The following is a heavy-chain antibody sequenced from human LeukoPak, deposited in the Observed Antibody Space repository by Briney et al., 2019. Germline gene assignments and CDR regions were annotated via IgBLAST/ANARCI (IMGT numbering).Heavy chain of an antibody. D-gene: IGHD3-10*01. Sequence: GGSLRLSCAASGFTFSSYAMSWVRQAPGKGLEWVSTISGTGGSTYYADSVKGRFTISRDNSKNTLYLQMTGLRVEDTAVYYCARDGPYYYGSGSYYKSDAFDIWGQGTMVTVSS. V-gene: IGHV3-23*01. CDR1: GFTFSSYA. CDR3: ARDGPYYYGSGSYYKSDAFDI. CDR2: ISGTGGST. J-gene: IGHJ3*02.